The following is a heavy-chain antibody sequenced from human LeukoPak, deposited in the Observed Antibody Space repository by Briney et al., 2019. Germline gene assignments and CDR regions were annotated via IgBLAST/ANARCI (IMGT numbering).Heavy chain of an antibody. Sequence: PGGSLRLSCAASGFTFSSYWMSWVRQAPGKGLEWVANIKEDGSQKQYVDSVKGRFTISRDNAKNSLYLQMNSLRAEDTAVYYCARGHMRDYVSSNWFDPWGQGTLVTVSS. J-gene: IGHJ5*02. V-gene: IGHV3-7*03. CDR3: ARGHMRDYVSSNWFDP. CDR1: GFTFSSYW. D-gene: IGHD3-16*01. CDR2: IKEDGSQK.